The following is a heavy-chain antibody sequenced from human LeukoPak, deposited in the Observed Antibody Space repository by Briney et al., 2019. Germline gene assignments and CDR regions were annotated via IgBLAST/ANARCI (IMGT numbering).Heavy chain of an antibody. CDR1: GYTLTELS. CDR2: FDPEDGET. CDR3: AALGYCSGGSCPKLTSDFDY. V-gene: IGHV1-24*01. D-gene: IGHD2-15*01. J-gene: IGHJ4*02. Sequence: ASVKVSFKVSGYTLTELSMHWVRQAPGKGLEWMGGFDPEDGETIYAQKFQGRVTMTEDTSTDTAYMELSSLRSEDTAVYYCAALGYCSGGSCPKLTSDFDYWGQGTLVTVSS.